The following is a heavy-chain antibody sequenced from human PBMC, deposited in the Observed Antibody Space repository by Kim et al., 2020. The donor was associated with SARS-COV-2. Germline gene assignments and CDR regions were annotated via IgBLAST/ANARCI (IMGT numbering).Heavy chain of an antibody. Sequence: ASGKVSCKAEGYTFTSYDINWVRQATGQGLEWMGWMNPNSGNTGYAQKFQGRVTMTRNTSISTAYMELSSLRSEDTAVYYCAREWALTYYDFWSGYHFAGTVNWFDPWGQGTLVTVSS. CDR3: AREWALTYYDFWSGYHFAGTVNWFDP. CDR1: GYTFTSYD. J-gene: IGHJ5*02. V-gene: IGHV1-8*01. CDR2: MNPNSGNT. D-gene: IGHD3-3*01.